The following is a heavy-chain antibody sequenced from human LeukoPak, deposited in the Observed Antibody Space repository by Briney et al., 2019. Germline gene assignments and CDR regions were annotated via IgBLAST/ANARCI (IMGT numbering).Heavy chain of an antibody. CDR3: ARGGYNPDTFDY. CDR1: GGSVSSGSYY. Sequence: SETLSLTCTVSGGSVSSGSYYWSWIRQPPGKGLEWIGYIYYSGSTNYNPSLKSRVTISVDTSKNQFSLKLSSVTAADTAVYYCARGGYNPDTFDYWGQGTLVTVSS. D-gene: IGHD5-24*01. J-gene: IGHJ4*02. CDR2: IYYSGST. V-gene: IGHV4-61*01.